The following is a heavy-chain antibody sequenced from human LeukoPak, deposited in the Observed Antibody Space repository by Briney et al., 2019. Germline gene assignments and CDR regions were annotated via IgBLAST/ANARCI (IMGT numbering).Heavy chain of an antibody. J-gene: IGHJ3*02. CDR2: ISFDGSDA. CDR1: GFTFSGFW. D-gene: IGHD3-10*01. Sequence: PGGSLRLSCAASGFTFSGFWMHWVRQAPGKGLVWVSCISFDGSDATYADSVKGRFTISRDNSKNTLYLQMNSLKAEDTALYYCAKDIRFLWFGENAFDIWGQGTMVTVSS. CDR3: AKDIRFLWFGENAFDI. V-gene: IGHV3-74*01.